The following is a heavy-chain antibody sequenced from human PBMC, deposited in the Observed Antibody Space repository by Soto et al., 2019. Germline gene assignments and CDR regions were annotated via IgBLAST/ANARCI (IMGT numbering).Heavy chain of an antibody. J-gene: IGHJ6*02. V-gene: IGHV1-69*01. D-gene: IGHD1-26*01. CDR3: AKDRRADWESYYYYAMDV. Sequence: QVQLVQSGAEMRKPGSSVKVSCKASGGVFGSFSITWVRQAPGQGLEWIGGIIPIYGTANYAQNFQGRVTITADAATSTAYVEVSSLGSEDTAVYYCAKDRRADWESYYYYAMDVWGQGTTVIVSS. CDR1: GGVFGSFS. CDR2: IIPIYGTA.